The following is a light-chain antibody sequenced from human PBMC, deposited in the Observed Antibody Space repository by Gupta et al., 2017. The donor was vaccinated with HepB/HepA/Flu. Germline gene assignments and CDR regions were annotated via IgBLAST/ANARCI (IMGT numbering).Light chain of an antibody. CDR3: QQNDNTPLT. CDR1: QSINTF. Sequence: DIHMTQSPSSLSASVGHTVTITCRASQSINTFLHWYQQRPGTAPKLLISTTSTSQSAVPSRFSGSGSGTDFTLTISRLQPEDFANYYCQQNDNTPLTFGQGTRLEIK. CDR2: TTS. V-gene: IGKV1-39*01. J-gene: IGKJ5*01.